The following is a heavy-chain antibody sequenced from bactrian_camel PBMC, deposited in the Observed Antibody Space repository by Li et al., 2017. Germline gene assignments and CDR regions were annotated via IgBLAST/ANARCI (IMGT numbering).Heavy chain of an antibody. V-gene: IGHV3S1*01. CDR1: LYIYSSYC. D-gene: IGHD5*01. Sequence: VQLVESGGNSVQAGGSLRLSCEISLYIYSSYCMGWFRQAPGKEREAVAAHYTGTATTYVADSVKGRFTISQDNAKKTAYLQMDHLRTEDTAIYYCAAGWSYGVGTLLRRHYDYWGQGTQVTVS. CDR2: HYTGTATT. CDR3: AAGWSYGVGTLLRRHYDY. J-gene: IGHJ4*01.